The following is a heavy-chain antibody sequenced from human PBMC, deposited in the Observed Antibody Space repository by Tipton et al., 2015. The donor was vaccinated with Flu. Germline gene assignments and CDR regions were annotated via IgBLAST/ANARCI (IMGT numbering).Heavy chain of an antibody. D-gene: IGHD3-3*01. J-gene: IGHJ6*03. V-gene: IGHV4-39*07. CDR3: ARLTIFGVVIIGNYYYYMGV. CDR1: GGSISSSSYY. Sequence: TLSLTCTVSGGSISSSSYYWGWIRQPPGKGLEWIGSIYYSGSTYYNPSLKSRVTISVDTSKNQFSLKLSSVTAADTAVYYCARLTIFGVVIIGNYYYYMGVWGKGTTVTVSS. CDR2: IYYSGST.